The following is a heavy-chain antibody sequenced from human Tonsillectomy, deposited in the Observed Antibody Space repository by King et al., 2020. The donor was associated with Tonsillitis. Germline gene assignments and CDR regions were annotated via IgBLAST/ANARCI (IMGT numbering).Heavy chain of an antibody. CDR1: GFTFRRYW. V-gene: IGHV3-7*03. J-gene: IGHJ4*02. CDR3: ARGGSGDYGDYWGF. D-gene: IGHD4-17*01. CDR2: IDQEGSLK. Sequence: VQLVESGGGLVRPGGSLRLSCAASGFTFRRYWMSWVRQAPGKGLEWVANIDQEGSLKWYGDSVRGRSIISRDNARNSLYLQVNDMRAEDTAVYFCARGGSGDYGDYWGFWGQGTLVAVSS.